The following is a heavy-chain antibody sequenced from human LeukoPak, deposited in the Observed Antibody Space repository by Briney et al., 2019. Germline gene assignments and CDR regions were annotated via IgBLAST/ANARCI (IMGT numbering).Heavy chain of an antibody. Sequence: SVKVSCKASGGTFSSYSISWVRQAPGQGPEWMGRIIPIYKTTNYAPKFQGRVTFSTDESTTTAYMELSSLRSEDTAVYYCARCPYNYYDYSGHHLPDYWGQGTLVTVSS. CDR2: IIPIYKTT. V-gene: IGHV1-69*05. CDR3: ARCPYNYYDYSGHHLPDY. J-gene: IGHJ4*02. D-gene: IGHD3-22*01. CDR1: GGTFSSYS.